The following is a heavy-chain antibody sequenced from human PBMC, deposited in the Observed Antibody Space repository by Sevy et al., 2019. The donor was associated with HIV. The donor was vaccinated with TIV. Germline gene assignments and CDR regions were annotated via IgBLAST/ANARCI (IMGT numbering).Heavy chain of an antibody. CDR1: GFSLSSFA. CDR3: AKKMGGGSGMAFLVDY. CDR2: ISGTGDYT. Sequence: GGSLRLSCAASGFSLSSFAMGWVRQAPGKGLDWISVISGTGDYTYYADSVKGRFTISRDNSKNTLFLQMNSLRADDTAIFYCAKKMGGGSGMAFLVDYWGQGALVTVSS. V-gene: IGHV3-23*01. D-gene: IGHD5-18*01. J-gene: IGHJ4*02.